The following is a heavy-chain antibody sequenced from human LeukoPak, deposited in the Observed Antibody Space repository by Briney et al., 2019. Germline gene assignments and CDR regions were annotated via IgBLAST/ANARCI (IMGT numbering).Heavy chain of an antibody. D-gene: IGHD6-13*01. CDR1: GGSISSSSYY. V-gene: IGHV4-39*07. CDR3: ARDRRVYSSSWYSVNWFDP. Sequence: SETLSLTCTVSGGSISSSSYYWGWIRQPPGKGLEWIGSIYYSGSTYYNPSLKSRVTISVDTSKNQFSLKLSSVTAADTAVYYCARDRRVYSSSWYSVNWFDPWGQGTLVTVSS. CDR2: IYYSGST. J-gene: IGHJ5*02.